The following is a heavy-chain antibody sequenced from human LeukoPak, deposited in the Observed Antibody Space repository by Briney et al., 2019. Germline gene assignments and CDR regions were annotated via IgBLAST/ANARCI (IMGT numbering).Heavy chain of an antibody. Sequence: GGSLRLSCAASGFSFSTYNMNWVRQAPGKGLEWVSSISSSSSYIYYADSVKGRFTISRDNAKNSLYLQMNSLRAEDTAVYYCARGRKIAAVGTPWIDYWGQGTLVTVSS. D-gene: IGHD6-13*01. CDR2: ISSSSSYI. J-gene: IGHJ4*02. CDR1: GFSFSTYN. V-gene: IGHV3-21*01. CDR3: ARGRKIAAVGTPWIDY.